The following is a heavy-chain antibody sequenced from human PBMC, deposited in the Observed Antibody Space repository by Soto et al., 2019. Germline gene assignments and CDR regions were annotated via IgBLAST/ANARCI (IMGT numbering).Heavy chain of an antibody. CDR3: AREPQNCSGGSCYAIGAFDI. CDR1: GFTFSSYG. J-gene: IGHJ3*02. D-gene: IGHD2-15*01. CDR2: IWYDGSNK. Sequence: GGSLRLSCAASGFTFSSYGMHWVRQAPGKGLEWVAVIWYDGSNKYYADSVKGRFTIPRDNSKNTLYLQMNSLRAEDTAVYYCAREPQNCSGGSCYAIGAFDIWGQGTMVTVSS. V-gene: IGHV3-33*01.